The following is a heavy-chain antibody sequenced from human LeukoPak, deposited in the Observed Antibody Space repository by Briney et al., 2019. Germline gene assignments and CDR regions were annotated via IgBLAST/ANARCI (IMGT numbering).Heavy chain of an antibody. D-gene: IGHD3-16*02. J-gene: IGHJ4*02. CDR2: IYYSGST. CDR1: GGSISSGDYY. Sequence: SATLSLTCTVSGGSISSGDYYWSWIRQPPGKGLEWIGYIYYSGSTYYNPSLKSRVTISVDTSKNQFSLKLSSVTAADTAVYYCARGSYRLSLFYDYWGQGTLVTVSS. CDR3: ARGSYRLSLFYDY. V-gene: IGHV4-30-4*01.